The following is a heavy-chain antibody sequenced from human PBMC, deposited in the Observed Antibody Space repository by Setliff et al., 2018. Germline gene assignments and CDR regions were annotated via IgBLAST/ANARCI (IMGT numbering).Heavy chain of an antibody. J-gene: IGHJ5*02. CDR2: IIPSFGPA. D-gene: IGHD3-22*01. V-gene: IGHV1-69*13. CDR1: GGTFSSYA. Sequence: SVKVSCKASGGTFSSYAISWVRQAPGQGLEWMGGIIPSFGPANYAQKFQGRVTITADESTSTAYMELSSLRSEDTAVYYCARDSPASTSGYHNWFDPWGQGTLVTVSS. CDR3: ARDSPASTSGYHNWFDP.